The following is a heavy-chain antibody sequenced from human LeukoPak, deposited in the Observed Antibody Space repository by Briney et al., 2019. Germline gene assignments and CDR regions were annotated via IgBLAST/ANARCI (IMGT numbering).Heavy chain of an antibody. CDR3: ARARTIFGVVIDY. CDR2: IYTSGST. J-gene: IGHJ4*02. V-gene: IGHV4-61*02. CDR1: GGSISSGSYY. Sequence: PSETLSLTCTVSGGSISSGSYYWIWIRQPAGKGPEWIGRIYTSGSTNYNPSLKSRVTISVDTSKNQFSLKLSSVTAADTAVYYCARARTIFGVVIDYWGQGSLVTVSS. D-gene: IGHD3-3*01.